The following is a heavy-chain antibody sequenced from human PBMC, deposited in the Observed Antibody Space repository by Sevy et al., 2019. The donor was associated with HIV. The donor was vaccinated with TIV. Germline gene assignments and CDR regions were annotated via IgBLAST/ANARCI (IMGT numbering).Heavy chain of an antibody. Sequence: SQTLSLTCTVSGYSISSGYYWGGIRQPPGKGLEWIGSIYHSGSTYYNPSLKSRVTISVDTSKNQFSLKLSSVTAADTAAYHCARGQRPGCDSDCYSDWFDPWGQGTTVTVSS. D-gene: IGHD2-21*02. CDR3: ARGQRPGCDSDCYSDWFDP. V-gene: IGHV4-38-2*02. CDR1: GYSISSGYY. CDR2: IYHSGST. J-gene: IGHJ5*02.